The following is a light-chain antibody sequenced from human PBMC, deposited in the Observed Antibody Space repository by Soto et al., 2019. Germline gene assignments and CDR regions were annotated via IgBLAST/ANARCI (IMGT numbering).Light chain of an antibody. Sequence: DIQMTQSPSSLSASVGDRVTITCRASQSISSYLNWYQQKPGTAPKLLIYAASSLQNGVTSRFSGSGSGTDFTLTISSLQPEDFATYYCQQSYSTPRTFGQGTKVEIK. CDR3: QQSYSTPRT. J-gene: IGKJ1*01. V-gene: IGKV1-39*01. CDR2: AAS. CDR1: QSISSY.